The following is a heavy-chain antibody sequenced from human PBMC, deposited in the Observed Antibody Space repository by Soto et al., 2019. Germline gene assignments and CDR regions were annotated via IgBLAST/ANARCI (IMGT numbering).Heavy chain of an antibody. V-gene: IGHV4-59*01. CDR2: IYYSGST. Sequence: QVQLQESGPGLVKPSETLSLTCTVSGGSISSYYWSWIRQPPGKGLEWIGYIYYSGSTNYNPSLKSRVTISVSPSKNQFSLKLTSVTAADTAVYYCARVSSGWWYFAYWGQGTLVTVSS. CDR3: ARVSSGWWYFAY. CDR1: GGSISSYY. D-gene: IGHD6-19*01. J-gene: IGHJ4*02.